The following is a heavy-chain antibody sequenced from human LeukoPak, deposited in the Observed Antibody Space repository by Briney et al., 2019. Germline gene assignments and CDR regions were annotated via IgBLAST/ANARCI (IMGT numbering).Heavy chain of an antibody. V-gene: IGHV3-30*02. CDR3: AKGGQLVDY. CDR1: GFTFSGYD. J-gene: IGHJ4*02. Sequence: GGSLRLSCAASGFTFSGYDMHWVRQAPGKGLEWVASIRYDGSKTYYAASVKGRFTMSRDNSRNTLYLQMNSLRAEDTAVYYCAKGGQLVDYWGQGTLVTVSS. D-gene: IGHD6-6*01. CDR2: IRYDGSKT.